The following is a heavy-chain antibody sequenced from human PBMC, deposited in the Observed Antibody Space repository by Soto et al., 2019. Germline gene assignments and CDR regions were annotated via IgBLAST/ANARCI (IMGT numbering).Heavy chain of an antibody. J-gene: IGHJ6*02. CDR1: GFTLSHYW. CDR3: GRGGPPYGVDV. V-gene: IGHV3-74*01. Sequence: EVQVVESGGGLVQPGGSLRLSCAASGFTLSHYWMHWVRQAPGKGLVWVSHIIGDGSITNYADSVKGRFTVSRDNAKNTLYLQMNSLRAEDTAVYYGGRGGPPYGVDVWGQGTTVTVSS. CDR2: IIGDGSIT. D-gene: IGHD3-10*01.